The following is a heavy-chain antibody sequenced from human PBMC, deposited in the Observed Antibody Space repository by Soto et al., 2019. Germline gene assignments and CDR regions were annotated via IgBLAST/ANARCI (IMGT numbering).Heavy chain of an antibody. Sequence: PGGSLRLSCAASGFTFRSYSMNWVRQAPGKGLEWVSYISSSNRTINYADSVKGRFIISRDNAKNSLYRQMHSLRDEDTAVYYCAREGWPLLQTGMDVWGQGTTVTVSS. J-gene: IGHJ6*02. CDR2: ISSSNRTI. V-gene: IGHV3-48*02. D-gene: IGHD2-15*01. CDR3: AREGWPLLQTGMDV. CDR1: GFTFRSYS.